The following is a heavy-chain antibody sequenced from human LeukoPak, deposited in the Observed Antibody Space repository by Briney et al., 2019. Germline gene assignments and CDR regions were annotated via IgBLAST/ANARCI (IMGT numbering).Heavy chain of an antibody. CDR2: MNPNSDNT. CDR3: VRGHSGDFDY. D-gene: IGHD5-12*01. Sequence: ASVKVSCKASGYTFTTYDINWVRQAPGQGLEWMGWMNPNSDNTGYAQKFQGRVTTTRNTSISTAYMELSSLRSEDTAVYYCVRGHSGDFDYWGPGTLVSVSS. V-gene: IGHV1-8*01. J-gene: IGHJ4*02. CDR1: GYTFTTYD.